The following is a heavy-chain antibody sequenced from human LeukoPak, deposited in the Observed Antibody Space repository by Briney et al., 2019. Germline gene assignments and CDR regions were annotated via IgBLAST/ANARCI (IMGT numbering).Heavy chain of an antibody. CDR1: GFTASSNY. V-gene: IGHV3-66*04. D-gene: IGHD2-8*01. CDR3: ASQKYCTNGICYRKYYFDY. CDR2: IYSGGNT. J-gene: IGHJ4*02. Sequence: GGFLRLSCAASGFTASSNYMSWVRQAPGKGLEWVSVIYSGGNTYYAGSVKGRFTISTDNSKNTLYLQMNSLRAEDTAVYYCASQKYCTNGICYRKYYFDYWGQGTLVTVSS.